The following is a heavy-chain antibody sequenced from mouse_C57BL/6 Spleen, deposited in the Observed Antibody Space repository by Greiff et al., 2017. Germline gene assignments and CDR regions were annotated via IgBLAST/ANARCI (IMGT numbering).Heavy chain of an antibody. Sequence: VQLQQSGAELVKPGASVKLSCTASGFNINDYYMHWVKQRTEQGLEWIGRIDPEDGETKYAPKFQGKATITADTSSNTAYLQLSSLTSKDTAVYYCASGYSPFAYWGQGTLVTVSA. D-gene: IGHD2-3*01. V-gene: IGHV14-2*01. CDR2: IDPEDGET. J-gene: IGHJ3*01. CDR1: GFNINDYY. CDR3: ASGYSPFAY.